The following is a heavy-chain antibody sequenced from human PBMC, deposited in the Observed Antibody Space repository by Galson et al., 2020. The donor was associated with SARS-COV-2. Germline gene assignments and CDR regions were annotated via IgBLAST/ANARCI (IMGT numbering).Heavy chain of an antibody. CDR3: ARPTEGEYAFLIEN. J-gene: IGHJ4*02. D-gene: IGHD1-26*01. V-gene: IGHV3-30*04. Sequence: GESLKISCVGSGFSFSHHAMHWVRQTPGKGLQWVAALSYDGSIKDYTDSVRGRFTISKDNSNNILYLQMNNLRPEDTGVFYCARPTEGEYAFLIENWGQGTLVTVSS. CDR2: LSYDGSIK. CDR1: GFSFSHHA.